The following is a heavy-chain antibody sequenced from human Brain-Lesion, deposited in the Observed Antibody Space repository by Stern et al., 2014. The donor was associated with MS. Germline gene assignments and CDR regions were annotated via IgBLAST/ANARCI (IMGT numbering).Heavy chain of an antibody. CDR2: INPNSGGT. CDR3: ARGGRYYADY. V-gene: IGHV1-2*04. Sequence: VQLEESGAEVKKPGASVRVSCEASGNSFTHFYIHWVRQAPGQGLEWMGWINPNSGGTKFAQKFQGWVTITRDMSMTTAYMEVTSLTSDDTAVYYCARGGRYYADYWGQGTLVTVSS. CDR1: GNSFTHFY. J-gene: IGHJ4*02. D-gene: IGHD2-2*01.